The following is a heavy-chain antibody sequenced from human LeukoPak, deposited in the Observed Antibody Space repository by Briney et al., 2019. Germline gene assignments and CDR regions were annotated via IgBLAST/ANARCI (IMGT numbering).Heavy chain of an antibody. V-gene: IGHV1-69*05. J-gene: IGHJ5*02. CDR1: GGTFNNSA. D-gene: IGHD4-17*01. Sequence: SVKVSCKTYGGTFNNSAISWVRQAPGQGLEWLGGIMPLFATAGYAQKFQGRVTITKDESTRTVYLELTSLTSDDTAVYYCARDVHGDYGSGWFDPWGQGTLVSVSS. CDR2: IMPLFATA. CDR3: ARDVHGDYGSGWFDP.